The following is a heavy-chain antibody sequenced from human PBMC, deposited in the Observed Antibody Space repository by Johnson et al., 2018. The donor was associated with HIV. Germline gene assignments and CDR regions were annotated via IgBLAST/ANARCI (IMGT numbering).Heavy chain of an antibody. D-gene: IGHD3-22*01. CDR3: ARGLRDSSGHPFAFDF. CDR1: GFTFSSYA. V-gene: IGHV3-33*08. CDR2: IWYDGSNK. J-gene: IGHJ3*01. Sequence: QVQLVESGGGVVQPGRSLRLSCAASGFTFSSYAMHWVRQAPGKGLEWVAVIWYDGSNKYYADSVKGRFTTSRDNANNSLYLQMNGLRDEDTALYYCARGLRDSSGHPFAFDFWG.